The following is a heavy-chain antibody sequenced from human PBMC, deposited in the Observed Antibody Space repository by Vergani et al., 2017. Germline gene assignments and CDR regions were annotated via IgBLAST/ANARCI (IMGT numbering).Heavy chain of an antibody. CDR1: GGSISSGCYY. CDR2: IYYSGST. Sequence: QVQLQESGPGLVKPSQTLSLTCTVSGGSISSGCYYWSWIRQKPGKGLEWIGYIYYSGSTYYNPSLKSRVTISVDTSKNQFYLKLSSVTAADTAVYYCARDGASSSWSAFDYWGQGTLVTVSS. D-gene: IGHD6-13*01. V-gene: IGHV4-31*03. J-gene: IGHJ4*02. CDR3: ARDGASSSWSAFDY.